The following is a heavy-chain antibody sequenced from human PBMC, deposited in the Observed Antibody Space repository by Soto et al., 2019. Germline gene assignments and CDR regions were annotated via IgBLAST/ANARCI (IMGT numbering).Heavy chain of an antibody. CDR3: AVIGYSSGWS. CDR2: VYHSGTS. J-gene: IGHJ5*02. CDR1: GVSISTSTDY. D-gene: IGHD6-19*01. V-gene: IGHV4-39*01. Sequence: QLQLQESGPGLVKPSETLSLTCSVSGVSISTSTDYWGWIRQPPGKGLEWIGSVYHSGTSYYNPSLKSRVTISLDTSKNQFSLNMNSGTAADTAVYYCAVIGYSSGWSWSPGTLVTVSS.